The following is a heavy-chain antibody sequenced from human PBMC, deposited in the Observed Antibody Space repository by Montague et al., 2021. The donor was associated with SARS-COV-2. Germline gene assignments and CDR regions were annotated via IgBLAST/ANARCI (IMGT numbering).Heavy chain of an antibody. CDR3: ARVLLGVSHGDY. J-gene: IGHJ4*02. Sequence: SLRLSWDASGFPLSDYYMSWIRQAPGKGLEWLSYISNTGLDIKYGDSVKGRFTVSRDIAKNTLYPQMGSLRAEDTAVYYCARVLLGVSHGDYWGQGTLVTVSS. V-gene: IGHV3-11*01. CDR1: GFPLSDYY. D-gene: IGHD3-10*01. CDR2: ISNTGLDI.